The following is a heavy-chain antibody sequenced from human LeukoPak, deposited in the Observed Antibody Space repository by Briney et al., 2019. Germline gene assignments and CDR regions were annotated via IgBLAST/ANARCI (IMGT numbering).Heavy chain of an antibody. J-gene: IGHJ4*02. CDR3: ARLGDIVIVPVGTGLAAAGPFDY. V-gene: IGHV3-30*04. D-gene: IGHD2-2*01. CDR1: GFIFSNYA. Sequence: GGSLRLSCAASGFIFSNYAMNWVRQAPGKGLEWVAVISSDGTIKYYADSVRGRFIISRDNSRNTLYLQMNSLRAEDTAVYYCARLGDIVIVPVGTGLAAAGPFDYWGQGTLVTVSS. CDR2: ISSDGTIK.